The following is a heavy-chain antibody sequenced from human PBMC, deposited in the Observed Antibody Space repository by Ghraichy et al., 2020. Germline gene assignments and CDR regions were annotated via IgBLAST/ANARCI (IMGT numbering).Heavy chain of an antibody. CDR1: GFTFDDYA. J-gene: IGHJ6*02. V-gene: IGHV3-9*01. CDR2: ISWNSGSI. D-gene: IGHD2-15*01. CDR3: AKTYCSGGSCWHYYYGMDV. Sequence: GGSLRLSCAASGFTFDDYAMHWVRQAPGKGLEWVSGISWNSGSIGYADSVKGRFTISRDNAKNSLYLQMNSLRAEDTALYYCAKTYCSGGSCWHYYYGMDVWGQGTTVTVSS.